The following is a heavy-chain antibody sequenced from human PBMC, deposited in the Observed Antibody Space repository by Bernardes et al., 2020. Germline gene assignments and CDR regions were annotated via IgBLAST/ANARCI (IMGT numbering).Heavy chain of an antibody. J-gene: IGHJ4*02. Sequence: GGSLRLSCAASGFTFSSYSMNWVRQAPGKGLEWVSSISSSSSYIYYADSVKGRFTISRDNAKNSLYLQMNSLRAEDTAVYYCALDSGSDVDYWGQGTLVTVSA. CDR2: ISSSSSYI. CDR1: GFTFSSYS. D-gene: IGHD3-10*01. CDR3: ALDSGSDVDY. V-gene: IGHV3-21*01.